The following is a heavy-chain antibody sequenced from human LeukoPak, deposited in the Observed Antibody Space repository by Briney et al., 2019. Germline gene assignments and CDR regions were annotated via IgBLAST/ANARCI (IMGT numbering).Heavy chain of an antibody. J-gene: IGHJ4*02. CDR2: IKTITEGGTL. CDR1: GFTFSNAW. CDR3: TIDANSGWTGY. D-gene: IGHD6-19*01. Sequence: GGSLRLSCAASGFTFSNAWMNWVRQAPGKGLEWVGRIKTITEGGTLDYAAPVKGRFTISRDDSKHTLYLQMNSLKTEDTAVYFCTIDANSGWTGYWGQGTLVTVSS. V-gene: IGHV3-15*01.